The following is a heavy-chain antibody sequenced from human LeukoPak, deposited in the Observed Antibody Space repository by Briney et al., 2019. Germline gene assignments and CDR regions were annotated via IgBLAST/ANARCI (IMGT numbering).Heavy chain of an antibody. CDR1: GFTFSSYG. CDR3: AKDTAAYDSSAYYNPYIDY. V-gene: IGHV3-30*02. J-gene: IGHJ4*02. CDR2: IRFDGSNR. D-gene: IGHD3-22*01. Sequence: GGSLRLSCAASGFTFSSYGMHWVRQAPGKGLEWVASIRFDGSNRYSADSVKGRFTISRDNSKNTLFLQMNSLRPDDTAVFYCAKDTAAYDSSAYYNPYIDYWGQGTLVTVSS.